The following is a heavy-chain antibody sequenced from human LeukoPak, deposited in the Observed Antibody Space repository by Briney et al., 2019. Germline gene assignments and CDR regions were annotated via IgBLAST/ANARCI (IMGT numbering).Heavy chain of an antibody. CDR1: GFTFSRYA. J-gene: IGHJ4*02. CDR2: ISGSGGST. CDR3: AKAAGIAVVGTGDY. Sequence: GGSLRLSCAASGFTFSRYAMSWVRQAPGKGLEWVSAISGSGGSTYYADSVKGRFTISRDNSKNTLYLQMNGLRAEDTAVYYCAKAAGIAVVGTGDYWGQGTLVSVSS. D-gene: IGHD6-19*01. V-gene: IGHV3-23*01.